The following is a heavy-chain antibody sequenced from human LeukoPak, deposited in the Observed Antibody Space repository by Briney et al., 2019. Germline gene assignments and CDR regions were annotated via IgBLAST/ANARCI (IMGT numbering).Heavy chain of an antibody. D-gene: IGHD3-10*01. CDR1: GNTFTNYY. J-gene: IGHJ4*02. CDR3: VREFRGGYFDY. CDR2: INPDAIST. Sequence: ASVKVSCKASGNTFTNYYVHWVRQAPGQGLEWLGLINPDAISTNYAQRSQGRVTMTRATSTGTVYMELSSLISDDTALYYCVREFRGGYFDYWGQGTLVTVSS. V-gene: IGHV1-46*01.